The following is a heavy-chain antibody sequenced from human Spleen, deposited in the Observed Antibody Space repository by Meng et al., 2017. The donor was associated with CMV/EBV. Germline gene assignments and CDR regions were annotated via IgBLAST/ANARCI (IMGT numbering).Heavy chain of an antibody. V-gene: IGHV3-74*01. Sequence: GESLKISCAASGFTFSSYWMYWVRQAPGKGLVWVSRINSDGSSTSYADSVKGRFTISRDNAKKTLYLQMNSLRAEDTAVYYCARENWDYGMDVWGQGTTVTVSS. CDR2: INSDGSST. CDR3: ARENWDYGMDV. D-gene: IGHD7-27*01. CDR1: GFTFSSYW. J-gene: IGHJ6*02.